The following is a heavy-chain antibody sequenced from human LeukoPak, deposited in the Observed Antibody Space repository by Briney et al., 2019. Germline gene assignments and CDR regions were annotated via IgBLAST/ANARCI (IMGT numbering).Heavy chain of an antibody. V-gene: IGHV1-2*02. CDR2: INPNSGGT. CDR1: GYTFTGYY. CDR3: AGEHPDMTTVTLNWFDP. D-gene: IGHD4-17*01. Sequence: ASVKVSCKASGYTFTGYYMHWVRQAPGQGLEWMGWINPNSGGTNYAQKFQGRVTMTRDTSISTAYMELSRLRSDDTAVYYCAGEHPDMTTVTLNWFDPWGQGTLVTVSS. J-gene: IGHJ5*02.